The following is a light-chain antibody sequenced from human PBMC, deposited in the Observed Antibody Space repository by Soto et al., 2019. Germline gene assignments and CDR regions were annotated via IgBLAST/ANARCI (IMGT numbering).Light chain of an antibody. J-gene: IGKJ1*01. CDR1: QSISDL. Sequence: DIQMTQSPSTLSASVGDRVTITCRASQSISDLLAWYQKKPGKAQKLLIYKASSLKSGVPSRFSGSGSGTEYTLAISSLQPDDFASYYCQQYNGYWTFGQGTKVEIK. CDR3: QQYNGYWT. V-gene: IGKV1-5*03. CDR2: KAS.